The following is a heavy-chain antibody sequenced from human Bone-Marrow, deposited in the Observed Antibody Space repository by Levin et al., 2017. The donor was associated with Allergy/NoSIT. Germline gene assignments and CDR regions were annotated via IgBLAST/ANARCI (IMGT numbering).Heavy chain of an antibody. Sequence: PSETLSLTCSVSGGSISNSYWSWIRQAPGKGLEWIGYIKNSGTTKYNPYLNSRVTISADTYKNQVYLRLTSVTAADTAVYYDANLGNAISYFDYGMDVWGQGTTVTVSS. CDR3: ANLGNAISYFDYGMDV. CDR2: IKNSGTT. CDR1: GGSISNSY. V-gene: IGHV4-59*01. J-gene: IGHJ6*02. D-gene: IGHD2-8*01.